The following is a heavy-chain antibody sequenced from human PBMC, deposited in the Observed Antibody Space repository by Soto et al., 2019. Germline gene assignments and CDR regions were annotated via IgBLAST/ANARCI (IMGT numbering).Heavy chain of an antibody. D-gene: IGHD4-17*01. Sequence: QVQLVQSGGEVKKPGASVKVSCKASGYIFNSFGISWVRQDPGQGLEWMGWISAYTGNTKYAQNFQGRVTMTTDTSTRTAYMELRSLRSDDTAVYYCARRWTTGEIDYWGQGTLVTVSS. CDR3: ARRWTTGEIDY. V-gene: IGHV1-18*01. CDR2: ISAYTGNT. J-gene: IGHJ4*02. CDR1: GYIFNSFG.